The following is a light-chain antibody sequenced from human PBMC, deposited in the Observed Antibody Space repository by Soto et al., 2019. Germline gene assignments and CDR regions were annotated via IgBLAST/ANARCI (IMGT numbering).Light chain of an antibody. V-gene: IGKV3D-15*01. Sequence: EILLTQSPATLSVSPGERATLSCGASQSISRTLTWYQQRPGKPPRLLIYDASIRATGFPARLSGSGYGTELTITISSMKYEDFEVYYCQQYNNWTLTFGGGTKVDIK. CDR2: DAS. CDR1: QSISRT. J-gene: IGKJ4*01. CDR3: QQYNNWTLT.